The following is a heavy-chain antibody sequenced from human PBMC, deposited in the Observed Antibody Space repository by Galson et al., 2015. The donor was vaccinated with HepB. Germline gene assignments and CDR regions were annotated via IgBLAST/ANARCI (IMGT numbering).Heavy chain of an antibody. V-gene: IGHV1-3*01. CDR2: INAGNGNT. Sequence: SVKVSCKASGYTFINYAIHWLRQALGQRLEWMGWINAGNGNTKYSQKFQDRVSITRDTSASTAYMEVRSLRSDDTAVYYCARGALVAVVRGTLNNWFAPWGQGTLVTVSS. J-gene: IGHJ5*02. CDR1: GYTFINYA. CDR3: ARGALVAVVRGTLNNWFAP. D-gene: IGHD2-15*01.